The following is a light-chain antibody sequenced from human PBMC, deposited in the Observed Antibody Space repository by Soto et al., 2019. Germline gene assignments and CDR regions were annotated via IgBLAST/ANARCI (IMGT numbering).Light chain of an antibody. CDR2: DAS. CDR1: QSVSSN. J-gene: IGKJ5*01. V-gene: IGKV3-11*01. CDR3: QQGSNWPRT. Sequence: EIVMTQSPATLSVSPGERATLSCRASQSVSSNLAWYQQKPGQAPRLLIYDASKRAAGIPARFSGSGSGTDFTPTISSLEPEDFAVYYCQQGSNWPRTFGQGTRLEIK.